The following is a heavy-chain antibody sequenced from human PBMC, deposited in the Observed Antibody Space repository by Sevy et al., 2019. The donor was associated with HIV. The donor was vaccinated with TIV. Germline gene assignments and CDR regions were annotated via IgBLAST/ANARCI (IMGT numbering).Heavy chain of an antibody. D-gene: IGHD2-15*01. V-gene: IGHV1-18*01. CDR1: GYTFTSYR. J-gene: IGHJ4*02. CDR2: ISPHNGDT. CDR3: ARAYCSGGRCYSLAY. Sequence: ASVKVSCKVSGYTFTSYRITRVRQAPGQGLESMGWISPHNGDTKYAQKFQGRVTMITDTSTNTAYMELRSLGSDDTAIYYCARAYCSGGRCYSLAYWGQGTLVTVSS.